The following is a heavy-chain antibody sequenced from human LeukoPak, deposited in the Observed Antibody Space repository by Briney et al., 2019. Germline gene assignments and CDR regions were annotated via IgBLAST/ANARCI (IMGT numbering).Heavy chain of an antibody. CDR3: TTAPILRGEAGEQYKYGMDV. J-gene: IGHJ6*02. CDR1: VGSISSGNW. CDR2: VYHNGTP. V-gene: IGHV4-4*02. D-gene: IGHD1-1*01. Sequence: SETLSLTCAVSVGSISSGNWWSWVRQSPGKGLEWIGEVYHNGTPNYNPSLKSRVTISADTFKNHFSLKLTSVTAADTAVYYCTTAPILRGEAGEQYKYGMDVWGQGTTVIVSS.